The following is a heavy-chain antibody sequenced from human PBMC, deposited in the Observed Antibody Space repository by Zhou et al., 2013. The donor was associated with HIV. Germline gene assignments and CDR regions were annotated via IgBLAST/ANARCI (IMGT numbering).Heavy chain of an antibody. V-gene: IGHV1-3*01. CDR1: GYTFTNYA. CDR3: ARGDYDILTGYYTRGFDY. J-gene: IGHJ4*02. D-gene: IGHD3-9*01. CDR2: INAGNGNT. Sequence: QVQLVQSGAEVKKPGASVKVSCKTSGYTFTNYAMHWVRQAPGQRLEWMGWINAGNGNTKYSQKFQGRVTITRDTSASTVYMELSSLRSEDTAVYYCARGDYDILTGYYTRGFDYWGQGTLVTVSS.